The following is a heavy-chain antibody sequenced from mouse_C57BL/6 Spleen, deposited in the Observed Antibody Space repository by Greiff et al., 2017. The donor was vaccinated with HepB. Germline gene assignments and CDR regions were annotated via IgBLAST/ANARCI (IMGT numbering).Heavy chain of an antibody. CDR2: IYPGNSDT. Sequence: EVQLQQSGTVLARPGASVKMSCKTSGYTFTSYWMHWVKQRPGQGLEWIWAIYPGNSDTSYNQKFKGKAKLTAVTSASTAYMELSSLTNEDSAVYYCTRCGTAQALYAMDYWGQGTSVTVSS. J-gene: IGHJ4*01. CDR3: TRCGTAQALYAMDY. V-gene: IGHV1-5*01. D-gene: IGHD3-2*02. CDR1: GYTFTSYW.